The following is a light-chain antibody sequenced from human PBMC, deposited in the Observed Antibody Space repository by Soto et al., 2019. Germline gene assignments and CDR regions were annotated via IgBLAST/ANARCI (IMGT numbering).Light chain of an antibody. CDR3: QQYGASPRT. J-gene: IGKJ1*01. CDR2: GAY. V-gene: IGKV3-20*01. Sequence: EIVLTQFPGTLSLSPGERATLSCRASQSVGSNYLAWYQQRPGQPPNLLIFGAYIRATGVPARFSGSGSGTDFTLTISRLEPEDFAVYYCQQYGASPRTFGQGTKVDIK. CDR1: QSVGSNY.